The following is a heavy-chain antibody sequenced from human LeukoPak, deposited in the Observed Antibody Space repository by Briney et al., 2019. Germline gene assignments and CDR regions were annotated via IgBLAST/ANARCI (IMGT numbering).Heavy chain of an antibody. CDR2: ISYDGSNE. CDR3: AKDIGSYYDY. J-gene: IGHJ4*02. D-gene: IGHD3-10*01. Sequence: GGSLRLSCAASGFTFSSYVMHWVRQAPGKGLEWVAIISYDGSNEYYADSVKGRFTISRDNSKNTLYLQMNSLRAADTAVYYCAKDIGSYYDYWGQGILVTVSS. V-gene: IGHV3-30*04. CDR1: GFTFSSYV.